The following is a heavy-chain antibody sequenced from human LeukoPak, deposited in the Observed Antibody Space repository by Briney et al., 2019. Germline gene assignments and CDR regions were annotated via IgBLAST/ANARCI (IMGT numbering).Heavy chain of an antibody. V-gene: IGHV3-30*18. D-gene: IGHD6-19*01. CDR3: AKDRIAVAGTSYFDY. Sequence: PGRSLRLSCAASGFTFSSYGTHWVRQAPGKGLEGVAVISYDGSNKYYADSVKGRFTISRDNSKNTLYLQMNSLRAEDTAVYYCAKDRIAVAGTSYFDYWDQGTLVTVSS. CDR2: ISYDGSNK. J-gene: IGHJ4*02. CDR1: GFTFSSYG.